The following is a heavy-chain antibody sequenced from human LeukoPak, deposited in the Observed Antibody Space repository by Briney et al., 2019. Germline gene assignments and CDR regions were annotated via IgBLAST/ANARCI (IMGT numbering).Heavy chain of an antibody. CDR3: AKGLAVAGPFDY. Sequence: QTGGSLRLSCAASGFIFSSYDMHWVRQTTGKGLEWVSAIGFAGDTYYPGSVKGRFTISRENAKNSLYLQMNSLRAEDTAVYYCAKGLAVAGPFDYWGQGTLVTVSS. CDR2: IGFAGDT. D-gene: IGHD6-19*01. V-gene: IGHV3-13*01. J-gene: IGHJ4*02. CDR1: GFIFSSYD.